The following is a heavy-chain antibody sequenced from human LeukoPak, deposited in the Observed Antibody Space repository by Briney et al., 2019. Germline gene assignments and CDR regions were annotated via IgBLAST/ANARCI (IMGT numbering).Heavy chain of an antibody. D-gene: IGHD6-6*01. CDR3: ARGTPRGIAARWYYYYYYMDV. J-gene: IGHJ6*03. Sequence: SETLSLTCTVSGGSISSSSYYWGWIRQPPGKGLEWIGSIYYSGSTYYNPSLKSRVTISVDTSKNQFSLKLSSVTAADTAVYYCARGTPRGIAARWYYYYYYMDVWGKGTTVTVSS. V-gene: IGHV4-39*01. CDR2: IYYSGST. CDR1: GGSISSSSYY.